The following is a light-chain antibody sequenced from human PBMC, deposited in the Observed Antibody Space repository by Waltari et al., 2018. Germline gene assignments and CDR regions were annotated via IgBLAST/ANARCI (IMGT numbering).Light chain of an antibody. CDR3: HQYHVPPLT. CDR2: AAS. Sequence: DIQMTQSPSSLSAFVGDRVTITCRASQSITNYLNWYQQKPGKAPKLLIYAASSLQSGVPSRFSGSGSGTDFALTISSLQAEDVAVYYCHQYHVPPLTFGQGTRLEIK. CDR1: QSITNY. J-gene: IGKJ5*01. V-gene: IGKV1-39*01.